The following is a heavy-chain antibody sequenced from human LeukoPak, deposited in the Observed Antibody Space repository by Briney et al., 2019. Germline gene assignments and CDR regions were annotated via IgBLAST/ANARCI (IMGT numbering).Heavy chain of an antibody. D-gene: IGHD3-16*02. J-gene: IGHJ4*02. CDR2: TYWDDDK. CDR3: AHSSKYYDYVWGSYRPFDY. V-gene: IGHV2-5*02. CDR1: GLSRSPSGVG. Sequence: SGPTLIHPSPPLTLTFTLSGLSRSPSGVGVGWIRQPPVKALEGLALTYWDDDKRYSPSLNSRLTITKDITKNQVDLTMTNMDPVDTATYYCAHSSKYYDYVWGSYRPFDYWGQGTLVTVSS.